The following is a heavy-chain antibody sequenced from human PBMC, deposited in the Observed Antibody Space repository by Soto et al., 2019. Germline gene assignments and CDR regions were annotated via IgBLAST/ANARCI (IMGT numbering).Heavy chain of an antibody. CDR1: GYTLTELS. Sequence: ASVKVSCKVSGYTLTELSMHWVRQAPGKGLEWMGGFDPEDGETIYAQKFQGRVTMTEDTSTDTAYMELSSLRSEDTALYYCATGPPSIVLPHNWFDPWGQGTLVTVSS. CDR2: FDPEDGET. CDR3: ATGPPSIVLPHNWFDP. V-gene: IGHV1-24*01. J-gene: IGHJ5*02. D-gene: IGHD2-15*01.